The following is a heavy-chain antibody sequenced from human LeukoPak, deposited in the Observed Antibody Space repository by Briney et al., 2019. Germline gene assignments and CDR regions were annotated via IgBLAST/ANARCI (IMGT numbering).Heavy chain of an antibody. D-gene: IGHD5-24*01. CDR2: ISYNGTT. J-gene: IGHJ4*02. CDR1: GGSISSSTYF. CDR3: ARRGGMATGY. V-gene: IGHV4-39*07. Sequence: SETLSLTCIVSGGSISSSTYFWGWIRQPPGKGLEWIGIISYNGTTYYNPSLKRRVTISVDTSKNQFSLRLNSVTAADTAVYYCARRGGMATGYWGQGTLVTVSS.